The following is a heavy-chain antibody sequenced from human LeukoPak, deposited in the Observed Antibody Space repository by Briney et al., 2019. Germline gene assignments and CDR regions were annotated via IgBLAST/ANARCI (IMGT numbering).Heavy chain of an antibody. CDR2: ISGSGTTT. CDR3: AKHPSAGNFDY. D-gene: IGHD2-21*01. V-gene: IGHV3-23*01. CDR1: GFTFSSYS. J-gene: IGHJ4*02. Sequence: PGGSLRLSCVASGFTFSSYSMSWVRQAPGKGLEWVSIISGSGTTTYHADSVKGRFTISRDNSKNTLYLQMNSLRAEDTAVYYCAKHPSAGNFDYWGQGTLVTVSS.